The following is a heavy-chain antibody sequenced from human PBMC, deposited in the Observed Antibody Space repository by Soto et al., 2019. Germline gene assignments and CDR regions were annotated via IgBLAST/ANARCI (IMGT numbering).Heavy chain of an antibody. D-gene: IGHD2-2*01. CDR2: INMDGSST. CDR3: ARGPRGLYHHDY. Sequence: EVQLVESGGVLVQPGGSLRLSCAASGFTFSGDWMHWVRQGAGKGLVWVSRINMDGSSTNYADSVKGRFTISRDNAKNTLYLQMNSLRVDDTAVYFCARGPRGLYHHDYWGQGALVTVSS. V-gene: IGHV3-74*01. CDR1: GFTFSGDW. J-gene: IGHJ4*02.